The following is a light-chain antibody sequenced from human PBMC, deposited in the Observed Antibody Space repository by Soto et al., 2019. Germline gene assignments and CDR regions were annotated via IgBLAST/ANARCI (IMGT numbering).Light chain of an antibody. J-gene: IGKJ2*01. V-gene: IGKV3-20*01. Sequence: EIVLTQSPGTLSLSPGERATLSCRASQTISDNYLAWYQQKPRQAPSLLIYGASSWATGIPERFSGSGSGTDFTLTISRLEPEDSAVYYCQQYGSSPYTFCQGTKVEIK. CDR1: QTISDNY. CDR3: QQYGSSPYT. CDR2: GAS.